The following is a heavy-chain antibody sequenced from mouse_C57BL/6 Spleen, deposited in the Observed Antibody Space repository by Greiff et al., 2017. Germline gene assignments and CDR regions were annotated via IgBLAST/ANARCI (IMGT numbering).Heavy chain of an antibody. D-gene: IGHD2-2*01. CDR3: GKQKDGYDAGCYFDF. CDR2: IWSGGST. V-gene: IGHV2-4*01. J-gene: IGHJ2*01. CDR1: GFSLTSYG. Sequence: VHLVESGPGLVQPSQSLSITCTVSGFSLTSYGVHWVRQPPGKGLEWLGVIWSGGSTDYNAAFIFRLRISKDNSKSQVFFKMNSLQADDTAIYYCGKQKDGYDAGCYFDFWGQGTTLTVSS.